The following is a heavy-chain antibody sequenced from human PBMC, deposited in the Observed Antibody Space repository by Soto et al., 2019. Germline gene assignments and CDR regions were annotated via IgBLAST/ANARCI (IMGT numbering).Heavy chain of an antibody. Sequence: QVQLVQSGAEVKKPGASVKVSCKASGDTFTIYGISWVRQAPGQGLEWMGWISAYNCNTNYAQKLQGRVSMTTDTSTSTAYMELRSLRSDDTAVYYCSIGKRTTVAPIPDYCGQGTLVTVSS. CDR3: SIGKRTTVAPIPDY. CDR2: ISAYNCNT. J-gene: IGHJ4*02. CDR1: GDTFTIYG. V-gene: IGHV1-18*01. D-gene: IGHD4-17*01.